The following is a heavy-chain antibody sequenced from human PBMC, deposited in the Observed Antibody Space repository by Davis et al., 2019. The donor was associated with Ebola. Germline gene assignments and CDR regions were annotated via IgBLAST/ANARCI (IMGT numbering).Heavy chain of an antibody. D-gene: IGHD3-22*01. J-gene: IGHJ4*01. V-gene: IGHV4-59*01. CDR3: ASGYYDGRSYSSPAHFAY. CDR2: VYSSGNT. CDR1: GGSIRSYY. Sequence: SETLSLTCTISGGSIRSYYWSWIRQSPGKGLEWVGYVYSSGNTHYNPSLESRVTISLDTSKDQFSLNLNSVTAADTAVYYCASGYYDGRSYSSPAHFAYWGHGSLVTVSS.